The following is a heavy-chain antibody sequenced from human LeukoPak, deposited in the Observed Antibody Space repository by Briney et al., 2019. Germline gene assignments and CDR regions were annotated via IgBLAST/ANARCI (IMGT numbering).Heavy chain of an antibody. CDR1: GFTFSSYS. CDR3: ARDVRRGERHRANWFDP. CDR2: ISSSSSYI. Sequence: PGGSLRLSCAASGFTFSSYSMNWVRQAPGKGLEWVSSISSSSSYIYYADSVKGRFTISRDNAKNSLYLQMNSLRAEDTAVYYCARDVRRGERHRANWFDPWGQGTLVTVSS. J-gene: IGHJ5*02. V-gene: IGHV3-21*01. D-gene: IGHD1-1*01.